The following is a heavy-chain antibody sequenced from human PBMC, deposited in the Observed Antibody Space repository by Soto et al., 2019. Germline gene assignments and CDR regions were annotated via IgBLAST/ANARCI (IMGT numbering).Heavy chain of an antibody. J-gene: IGHJ3*02. D-gene: IGHD3-22*01. CDR3: VRGYYDSNGQSNTCXI. V-gene: IGHV4-59*01. CDR2: VYYSGST. CDR1: GASISSSY. Sequence: LSLTCTVSGASISSSYRSWIRQSPGKGLEWIVYVYYSGSTNYNPSLKSRVTISVETSKNQFSLKLSSVTAADTAVYYCVRGYYDSNGQSNTCXIWGQGTWGTVSS.